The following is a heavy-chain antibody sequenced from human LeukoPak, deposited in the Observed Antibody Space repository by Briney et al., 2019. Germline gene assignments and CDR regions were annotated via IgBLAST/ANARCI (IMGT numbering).Heavy chain of an antibody. CDR3: ARTADYYDSRNWFDP. Sequence: SETLSLTCTVSGGSISSSSYYWGWIRQPPGKGLEWIGRIYYSGSTYYNPSLKSRVTISVDTSKNQFSLKLSSVTAADTAVYYCARTADYYDSRNWFDPWGQGTLVTVSS. V-gene: IGHV4-39*07. D-gene: IGHD3-22*01. CDR1: GGSISSSSYY. CDR2: IYYSGST. J-gene: IGHJ5*02.